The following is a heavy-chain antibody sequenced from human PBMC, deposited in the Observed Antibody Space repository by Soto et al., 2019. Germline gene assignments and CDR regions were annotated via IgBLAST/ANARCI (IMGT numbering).Heavy chain of an antibody. V-gene: IGHV4-34*01. Sequence: PSETLSLTCAVYGGSFSGYYWSWIRQPPGKGLEWIGEINHSGSTNYNPSLKSRVTISVDTSKNQFSLKLSSVTAADTAVYYCARGRLTYYYGSGSYRQYFQHWGQGTLVTVSS. J-gene: IGHJ1*01. CDR3: ARGRLTYYYGSGSYRQYFQH. D-gene: IGHD3-10*01. CDR1: GGSFSGYY. CDR2: INHSGST.